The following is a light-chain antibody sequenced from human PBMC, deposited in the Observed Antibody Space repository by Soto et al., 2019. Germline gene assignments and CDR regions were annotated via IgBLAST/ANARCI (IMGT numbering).Light chain of an antibody. V-gene: IGKV1-8*01. CDR1: QGISSY. Sequence: IRMYQSPSSFSASTGDRVTITCRASQGISSYLAWYQQKPGKAPKLLIYAASTLQSGVPSRFSGSGSGTEFTLTISSLQPDDFATYYCQQYNSYSTFGQGTNVDIK. CDR3: QQYNSYST. J-gene: IGKJ1*01. CDR2: AAS.